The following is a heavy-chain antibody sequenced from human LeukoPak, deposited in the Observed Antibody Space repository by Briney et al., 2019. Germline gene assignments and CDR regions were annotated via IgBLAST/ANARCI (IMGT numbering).Heavy chain of an antibody. CDR3: ARGIDY. Sequence: GGSLRLSCAATGFTVSSYYMNWVRQAPGKELEWVSVIYTGGGRYYADSVKGRFTISRDTSKNMVFLQMNSLRVEDTAVYYCARGIDYWGRGTLVTVSS. CDR1: GFTVSSYY. V-gene: IGHV3-53*01. J-gene: IGHJ4*02. CDR2: IYTGGGR.